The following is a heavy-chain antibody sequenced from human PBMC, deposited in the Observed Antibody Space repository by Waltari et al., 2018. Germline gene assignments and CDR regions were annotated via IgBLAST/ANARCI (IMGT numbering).Heavy chain of an antibody. CDR3: AGDISGGSELPFDY. Sequence: QVQLVQSGAEVKKPGASVKVSCKASGYTFTGYYMHWVRQAPGQGLEWMGRINPSRGGTNYAQEFQGRVTMTRDTSSSTAYMELSRLRSDDTAVYYCAGDISGGSELPFDYWGQGTLVTVSS. D-gene: IGHD2-15*01. J-gene: IGHJ4*02. V-gene: IGHV1-2*06. CDR1: GYTFTGYY. CDR2: INPSRGGT.